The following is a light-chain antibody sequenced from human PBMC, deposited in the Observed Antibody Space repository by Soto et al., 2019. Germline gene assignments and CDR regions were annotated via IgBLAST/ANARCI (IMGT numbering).Light chain of an antibody. V-gene: IGKV3-20*01. CDR1: QSVTSNY. Sequence: IVLPQSPGTLSFSPGERATLSCGASQSVTSNYLAWYQQKPGQAPRLLIFGASIRVKGIPDRFIGSGSGTDFTLTISSLQSEDFAVYYCQQYNKWPLTFGGGTKVDIK. J-gene: IGKJ4*01. CDR3: QQYNKWPLT. CDR2: GAS.